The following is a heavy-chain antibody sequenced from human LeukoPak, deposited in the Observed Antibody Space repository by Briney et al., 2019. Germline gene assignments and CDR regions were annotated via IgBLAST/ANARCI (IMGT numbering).Heavy chain of an antibody. Sequence: PSETLSLTCTVSGYSISSGYYWGWIRQPPGKGLEWLENIYHRGSPYYNPSLKSRVTISLDTSKNQFSLKLTSVTAADTAVYYCARTYCSTTSCHVDSWGQGTLVTVSS. CDR3: ARTYCSTTSCHVDS. CDR2: IYHRGSP. CDR1: GYSISSGYY. J-gene: IGHJ4*02. V-gene: IGHV4-38-2*02. D-gene: IGHD2-2*01.